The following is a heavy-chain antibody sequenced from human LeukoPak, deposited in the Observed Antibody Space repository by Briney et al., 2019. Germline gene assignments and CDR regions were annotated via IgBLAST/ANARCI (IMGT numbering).Heavy chain of an antibody. D-gene: IGHD6-19*01. Sequence: PGGSLRLSCAASGFTFSSYWMSWVRQAPGKGLEWVANIKQDGSEKYYVDSVKGRFTISRDNAKNSLYLQMNSLRAEDTAVYYCAKSKRGIAVAGHFDYWGQGTLVTVSS. J-gene: IGHJ4*02. CDR2: IKQDGSEK. CDR3: AKSKRGIAVAGHFDY. V-gene: IGHV3-7*01. CDR1: GFTFSSYW.